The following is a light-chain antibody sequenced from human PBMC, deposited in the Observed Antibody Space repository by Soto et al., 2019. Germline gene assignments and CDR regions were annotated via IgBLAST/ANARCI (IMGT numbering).Light chain of an antibody. J-gene: IGLJ2*01. V-gene: IGLV2-8*01. CDR1: SSDVGGYNY. CDR2: EVS. Sequence: QAVVTQPPSASGSPGQSVTISCTGTSSDVGGYNYVSWYQQHPGKAPKLMIYEVSKRPSGVPDRFSGSKSGNTAFLTVSGLQAEDEADYYCSSYAGSYVVFGGGTKLTVL. CDR3: SSYAGSYVV.